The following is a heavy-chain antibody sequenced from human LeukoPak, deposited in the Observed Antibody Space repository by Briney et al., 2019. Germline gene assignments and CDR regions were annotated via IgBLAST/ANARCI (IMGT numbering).Heavy chain of an antibody. Sequence: SETLSLTCTVSGGSISSYYWSWIRQPPGKGLEWIGYIYYSGSTNYNPSLKSRVTISVDTSKNQFSLKLSSVTAADTAVYYCARDRSVGVDISMADAFDIWGQGTMVTVSS. D-gene: IGHD3-3*01. CDR3: ARDRSVGVDISMADAFDI. V-gene: IGHV4-59*01. CDR1: GGSISSYY. CDR2: IYYSGST. J-gene: IGHJ3*02.